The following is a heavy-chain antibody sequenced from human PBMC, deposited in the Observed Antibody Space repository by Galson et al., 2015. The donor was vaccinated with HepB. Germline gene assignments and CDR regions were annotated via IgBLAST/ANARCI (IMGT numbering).Heavy chain of an antibody. CDR3: ARADYNYGRENFLDY. D-gene: IGHD3-10*02. J-gene: IGHJ4*02. V-gene: IGHV4-39*01. Sequence: ETLSLTCTVSGGSISSSSYYWGWIRQPPGKGLEWIGSTYYSGSTYYNPSLKSRVTISVDTSKNQFSLKLSSVTAADTAVYYCARADYNYGRENFLDYWGQGTLVTVSS. CDR1: GGSISSSSYY. CDR2: TYYSGST.